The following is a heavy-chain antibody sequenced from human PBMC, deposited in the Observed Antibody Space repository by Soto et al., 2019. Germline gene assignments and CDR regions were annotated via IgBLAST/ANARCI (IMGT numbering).Heavy chain of an antibody. CDR2: IRSQIDGGTT. CDR3: TTVAYGEYVSDY. J-gene: IGHJ4*02. V-gene: IGHV3-15*01. Sequence: EVEPVESGGVLVKPGGSLRLSCAASGFAFTNAWMTWVRQAPGKALEWVGRIRSQIDGGTTDYAAPVKGRFTISRDDSKNTLYLQMNSLKTEDTAVYYCTTVAYGEYVSDYWGQGTLVTVSS. D-gene: IGHD4-17*01. CDR1: GFAFTNAW.